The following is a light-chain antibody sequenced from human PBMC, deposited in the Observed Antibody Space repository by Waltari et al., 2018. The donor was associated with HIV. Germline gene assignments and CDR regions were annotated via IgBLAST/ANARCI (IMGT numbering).Light chain of an antibody. J-gene: IGLJ2*01. CDR2: RNN. CDR3: VAWDDSRGGVV. V-gene: IGLV1-47*01. CDR1: TSNIGSNY. Sequence: SVLTQPPSASGTPGQRVTISCSGSTSNIGSNYVFWYQHLPGTAPKLLIHRNNQRPSGVPDRFSGSTSGTSASLAISGLRSEDEAEYYCVAWDDSRGGVVFGGGTKVAVL.